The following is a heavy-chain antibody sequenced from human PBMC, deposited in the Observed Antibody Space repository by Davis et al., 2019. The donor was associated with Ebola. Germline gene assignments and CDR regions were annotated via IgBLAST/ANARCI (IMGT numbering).Heavy chain of an antibody. J-gene: IGHJ6*02. V-gene: IGHV4-34*01. CDR3: AWKYYYCGMDV. CDR1: GGSFSGYY. D-gene: IGHD1-1*01. CDR2: INHSGST. Sequence: PSETLSLTCAVYGGSFSGYYRSWIRQPPGKGLEWIGEINHSGSTNYNPSLKSRVTITVDTSKNQFSLKLSSVTAADTAVYYCAWKYYYCGMDVWGQGTTVTVSS.